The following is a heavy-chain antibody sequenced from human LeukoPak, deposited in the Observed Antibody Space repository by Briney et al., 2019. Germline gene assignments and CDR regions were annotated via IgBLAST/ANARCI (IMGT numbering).Heavy chain of an antibody. Sequence: PGGSLRLSCAASGFTFSSYAMNWVRQAPGKGLEWVSAISGSGGSTYYADSVKGRFTISRDNSKNTLYLQMNSLRAEDTAVYYCAKGIVVVKYYFDYWGQGTLVTVSS. J-gene: IGHJ4*02. CDR2: ISGSGGST. D-gene: IGHD3-22*01. V-gene: IGHV3-23*01. CDR1: GFTFSSYA. CDR3: AKGIVVVKYYFDY.